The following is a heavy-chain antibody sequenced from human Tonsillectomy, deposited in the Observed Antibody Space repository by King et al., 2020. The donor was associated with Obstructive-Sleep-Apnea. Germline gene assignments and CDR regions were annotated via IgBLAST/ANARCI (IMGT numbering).Heavy chain of an antibody. V-gene: IGHV4-34*01. CDR3: ARLRYITMIVVVITTHWYFDL. CDR2: INHSGST. Sequence: VQLQQWGAGLLKPSETLSLTCAVYGGSFSGYYWSWIRQPPGKGLEWIGEINHSGSTNYNPSPKSRETIEVETSKNQFSLKLSSGTAADTAVYYCARLRYITMIVVVITTHWYFDLWGRGTLVTVSS. J-gene: IGHJ2*01. D-gene: IGHD3-22*01. CDR1: GGSFSGYY.